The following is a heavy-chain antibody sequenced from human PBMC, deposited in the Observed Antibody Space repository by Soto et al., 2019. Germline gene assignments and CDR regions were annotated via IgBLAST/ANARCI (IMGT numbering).Heavy chain of an antibody. CDR1: GFTFGDYA. CDR3: CFWSGYPYGPEPYGMDV. CDR2: IRSKAYGGTT. D-gene: IGHD3-3*01. J-gene: IGHJ6*02. V-gene: IGHV3-49*03. Sequence: PGGSLRLSCTASGFTFGDYAMSWFRQAPGKGLEWVGFIRSKAYGGTTEYAASVKGRFTISRDDSKSIAYLQMNSLKTEDTAVYYCCFWSGYPYGPEPYGMDVWGQGTTVTVSS.